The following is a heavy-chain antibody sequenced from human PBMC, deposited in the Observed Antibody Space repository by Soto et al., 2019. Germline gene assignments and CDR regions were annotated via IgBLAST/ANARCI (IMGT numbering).Heavy chain of an antibody. CDR1: GGSFSGYY. CDR2: INHSGST. J-gene: IGHJ6*03. V-gene: IGHV4-34*01. Sequence: SETLSLTCAVYGGSFSGYYWSWIRQPPGKGLEWIGEINHSGSTNYNPYLKSRVTISVDTSKNQFSLKLSSVTAADTAVYYCARGLGFLEWEQRIYYYYYMDVWGKGTTVTVSS. D-gene: IGHD3-3*01. CDR3: ARGLGFLEWEQRIYYYYYMDV.